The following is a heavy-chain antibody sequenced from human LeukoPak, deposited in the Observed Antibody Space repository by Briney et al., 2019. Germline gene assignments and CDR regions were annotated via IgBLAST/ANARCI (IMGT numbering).Heavy chain of an antibody. Sequence: GESLTLSCAASGFTFSSYGMHWVRQAPPKGLELESVIWLDGSNKYYLDPVKGRFTISRDNSKNTLYLQMNSLRAEDTAVYYCAKRVTVTTVHGAFDIWGQGTMVTVSS. D-gene: IGHD4-17*01. V-gene: IGHV3-33*06. CDR2: IWLDGSNK. CDR1: GFTFSSYG. J-gene: IGHJ3*02. CDR3: AKRVTVTTVHGAFDI.